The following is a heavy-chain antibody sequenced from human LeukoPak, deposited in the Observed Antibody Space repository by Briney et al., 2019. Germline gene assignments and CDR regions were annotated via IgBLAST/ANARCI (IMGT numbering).Heavy chain of an antibody. CDR3: ARGRTTGYGDYVSY. J-gene: IGHJ4*02. V-gene: IGHV3-74*03. Sequence: GGSLRLSCAASGFTFSSYSMHWVRQAPGKGLVWVSHLNTDGSRTTYADSVKGRFTISRDNAKNTLYLQMNSLRAEDTAVYYCARGRTTGYGDYVSYWGQGTLVTVSS. CDR2: LNTDGSRT. CDR1: GFTFSSYS. D-gene: IGHD4-17*01.